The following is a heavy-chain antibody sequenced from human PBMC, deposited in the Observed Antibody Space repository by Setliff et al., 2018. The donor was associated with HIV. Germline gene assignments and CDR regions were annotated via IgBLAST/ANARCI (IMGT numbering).Heavy chain of an antibody. J-gene: IGHJ6*03. Sequence: PGGSLRLSCAASGFTFDDYGMSWVRQAPGKGLEWVSGINWNGGSTGSADSVKGRFTVSRDNAKNSLYLQMNSLRVEDTATYYCARARGSVGYYGSGTMYHMDVWGKGTAVTVS. D-gene: IGHD3-10*01. CDR1: GFTFDDYG. CDR3: ARARGSVGYYGSGTMYHMDV. CDR2: INWNGGST. V-gene: IGHV3-20*04.